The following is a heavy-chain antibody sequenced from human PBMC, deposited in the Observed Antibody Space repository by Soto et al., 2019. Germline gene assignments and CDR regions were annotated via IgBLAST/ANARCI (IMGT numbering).Heavy chain of an antibody. CDR2: IYDTGAA. CDR1: GGSVASGGTY. Sequence: PSGTLSLTCSVSGGSVASGGTYWSWARLLPGKGRQWVGYIYDTGAAYYNPALQSRVTISLDTSENQFSLQLTSVTAADTAVYFCASVTFNPISFDFWGQGSPVPVS. D-gene: IGHD2-21*01. CDR3: ASVTFNPISFDF. V-gene: IGHV4-31*03. J-gene: IGHJ4*02.